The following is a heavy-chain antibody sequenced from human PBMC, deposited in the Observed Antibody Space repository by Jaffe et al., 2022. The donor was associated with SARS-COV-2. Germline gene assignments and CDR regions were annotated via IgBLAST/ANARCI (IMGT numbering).Heavy chain of an antibody. Sequence: QLQLQESGPGLLKPSETLSLTCTVSGGSISNINYYWGWVRQTPGKGLEWIGSIYFPGNTYYNPSLKSRVTIYVDTSKKQFSLKLSSVTAADTAVYYCARHPGSRTGTYYAFDIWGQGTMVTVSS. CDR2: IYFPGNT. CDR3: ARHPGSRTGTYYAFDI. V-gene: IGHV4-39*01. J-gene: IGHJ3*02. D-gene: IGHD3-10*01. CDR1: GGSISNINYY.